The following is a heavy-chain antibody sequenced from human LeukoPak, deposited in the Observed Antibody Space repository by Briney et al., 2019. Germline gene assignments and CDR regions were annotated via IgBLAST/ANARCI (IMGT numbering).Heavy chain of an antibody. CDR3: ARRAGAYSHPYDY. J-gene: IGHJ4*02. CDR1: GFTFRSYD. Sequence: GSLRLSCAASGFTFRSYDMHWVRQATGKGLEWVSGIGTAGEIYYPGSVKGRFTISRENAKNSLYLQMNSLRAEDTAVYYCARRAGAYSHPYDYWGQGTLVTVSS. CDR2: IGTAGEI. V-gene: IGHV3-13*01. D-gene: IGHD4/OR15-4a*01.